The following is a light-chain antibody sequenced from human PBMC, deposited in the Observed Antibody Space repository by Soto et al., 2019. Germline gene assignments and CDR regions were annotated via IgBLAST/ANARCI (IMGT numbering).Light chain of an antibody. V-gene: IGKV1-5*03. CDR1: QTISSW. J-gene: IGKJ4*01. CDR3: QQYNTYPLT. Sequence: DIQMTQSPSTLSASVGDRVTITCRASQTISSWLAWYQQRPGKAPNLLIYKASTVQSGVPSRFSGSGSGTEFSLTISSLQPDDFATYYCQQYNTYPLTFGGGTTVEIK. CDR2: KAS.